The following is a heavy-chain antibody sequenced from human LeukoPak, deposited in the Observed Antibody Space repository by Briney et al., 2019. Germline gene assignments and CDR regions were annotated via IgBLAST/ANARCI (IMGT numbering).Heavy chain of an antibody. CDR2: ISGYNGYT. CDR3: ARKVGALDY. J-gene: IGHJ4*02. CDR1: GYTFTTYG. Sequence: EASVKVSCKASGYTFTTYGIGWVRQAPGQGLEWMGWISGYNGYTNYAQKLQDRVTMTTDTSTSTAFMELRSLRSDDTAVYYCARKVGALDYWGQGTLVTVSS. D-gene: IGHD1-26*01. V-gene: IGHV1-18*01.